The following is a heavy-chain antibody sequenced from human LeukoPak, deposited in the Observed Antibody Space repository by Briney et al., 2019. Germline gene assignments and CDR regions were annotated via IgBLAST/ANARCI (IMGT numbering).Heavy chain of an antibody. CDR1: GYSFTSYW. CDR3: ATGYCSGGNCYSFDY. J-gene: IGHJ4*02. CDR2: IDPSDSYT. V-gene: IGHV5-10-1*01. D-gene: IGHD2-15*01. Sequence: GESLKISCKGSGYSFTSYWISWVRQMPGKGLEWMGRIDPSDSYTNYSPSFQGHVTISADKSISTAYLQWSSLKASDTAMYYCATGYCSGGNCYSFDYWGQGTLVTVSS.